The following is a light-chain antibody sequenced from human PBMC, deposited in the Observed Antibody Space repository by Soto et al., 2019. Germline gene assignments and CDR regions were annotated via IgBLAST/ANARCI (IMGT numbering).Light chain of an antibody. Sequence: QSVLTQPASVSGSPGQSITISCTGTNSDVGTYNYVSWFQQHPGKAPKLIIYEVSSRPSGVSNRFSASKSGNTASLTISGLQAEDEADYYCSSYSSTSTAVFGGGTQLTVL. V-gene: IGLV2-14*01. J-gene: IGLJ2*01. CDR3: SSYSSTSTAV. CDR2: EVS. CDR1: NSDVGTYNY.